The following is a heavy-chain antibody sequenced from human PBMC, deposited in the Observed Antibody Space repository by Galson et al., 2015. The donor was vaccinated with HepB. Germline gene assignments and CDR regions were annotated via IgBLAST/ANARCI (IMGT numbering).Heavy chain of an antibody. J-gene: IGHJ6*04. CDR2: IRSQANSYAT. Sequence: SLRLSCAASGFTFSGSAMHWVRQASGKGLEWVGRIRSQANSYATAYAASVKGRFTISRDDSKNTAYLQMNSLKTEDTAVYYCTGLGYCSSTSCYSTSHWGKGTTVTVSS. D-gene: IGHD2-2*01. CDR3: TGLGYCSSTSCYSTSH. CDR1: GFTFSGSA. V-gene: IGHV3-73*01.